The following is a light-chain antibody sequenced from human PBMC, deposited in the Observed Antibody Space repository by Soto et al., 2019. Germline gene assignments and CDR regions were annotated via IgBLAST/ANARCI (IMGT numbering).Light chain of an antibody. Sequence: DMMMTQSALSLPVTHGEPASISCRSSHSLLDSNGHNYLDWYLQKPGQSPQLLIYLGSNRASGVPSRVSGSGSGTEFTLTISSLQPDDFATYYCQQYNTFWTFGPGTKVDIK. V-gene: IGKV2-28*01. CDR2: LGS. CDR1: HSLLDSNGHNY. J-gene: IGKJ1*01. CDR3: QQYNTFWT.